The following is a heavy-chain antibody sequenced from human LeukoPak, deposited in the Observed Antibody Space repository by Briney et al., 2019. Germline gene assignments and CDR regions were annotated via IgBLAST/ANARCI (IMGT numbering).Heavy chain of an antibody. CDR1: GGSISSYY. Sequence: PSETLSLTCTVSGGSISSYYWSWIRQPPGKGLEWIGYIYCSGSTNYNPSLKSRGTISVDTSKNQFSLKLSSVTAADTAVYYCARLREYSSGWYGLDYFDYWGQGTLVTVSS. D-gene: IGHD6-19*01. J-gene: IGHJ4*02. V-gene: IGHV4-59*08. CDR2: IYCSGST. CDR3: ARLREYSSGWYGLDYFDY.